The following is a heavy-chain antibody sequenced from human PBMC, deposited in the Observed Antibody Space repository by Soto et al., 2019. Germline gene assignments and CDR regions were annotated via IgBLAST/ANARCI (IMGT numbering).Heavy chain of an antibody. CDR1: GFTFSSYA. Sequence: GGYLRLSCASSGFTFSSYAMTWVRQAPGKGLEWVSGISGSGATTSYADSVKGRFTVSRDNSKNTLYLQIDSLIVEDTAVYHCAKLRYFDWSAYNWFEYWGQGP. D-gene: IGHD3-9*01. CDR2: ISGSGATT. J-gene: IGHJ5*01. V-gene: IGHV3-23*01. CDR3: AKLRYFDWSAYNWFEY.